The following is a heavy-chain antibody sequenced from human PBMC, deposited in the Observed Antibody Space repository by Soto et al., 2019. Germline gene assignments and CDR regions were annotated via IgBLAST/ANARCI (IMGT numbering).Heavy chain of an antibody. CDR2: IYYSGRS. D-gene: IGHD4-17*01. V-gene: IGHV4-39*01. CDR1: GGSITSSSYY. Sequence: PSETLSLTCTVSGGSITSSSYYWGWIRQPPGKGLEWIGGIYYSGRSYYNPSLKSRVTMSVDTSKNQFSLTLNSVTAADAAVFFFARQRTTVVTQAYFDHWGQGTRVTVPS. J-gene: IGHJ4*02. CDR3: ARQRTTVVTQAYFDH.